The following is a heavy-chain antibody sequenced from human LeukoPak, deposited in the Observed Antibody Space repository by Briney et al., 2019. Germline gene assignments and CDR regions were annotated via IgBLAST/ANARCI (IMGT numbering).Heavy chain of an antibody. J-gene: IGHJ4*02. V-gene: IGHV3-11*04. CDR3: ARNTYSSGWYEVDY. D-gene: IGHD6-19*01. CDR1: GFTFSDYY. Sequence: AGGSLRLSCAASGFTFSDYYMSGIRQARGKGLEGVSYVSSSGSTIYYADSVKGLFTISRDNSKNALYLQMNSLRAEDTAVYYCARNTYSSGWYEVDYWGQGTLVTVSS. CDR2: VSSSGSTI.